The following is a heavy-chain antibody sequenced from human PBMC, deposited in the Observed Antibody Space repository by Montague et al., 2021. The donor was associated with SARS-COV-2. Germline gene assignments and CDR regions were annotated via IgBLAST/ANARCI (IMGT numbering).Heavy chain of an antibody. CDR2: TYHTGIT. J-gene: IGHJ4*02. V-gene: IGHV4-39*07. CDR3: VRVAWFGELSLADY. D-gene: IGHD3-10*01. Sequence: SETLSLTCTVAGDSISSTVYYWGWMRQPPGKRLEWIGTTYHTGITHYNPSLKSRVTLSVDTSKNQLSLNVTSVTAADTAVYFCVRVAWFGELSLADYWGQGTLVAVSS. CDR1: GDSISSTVYY.